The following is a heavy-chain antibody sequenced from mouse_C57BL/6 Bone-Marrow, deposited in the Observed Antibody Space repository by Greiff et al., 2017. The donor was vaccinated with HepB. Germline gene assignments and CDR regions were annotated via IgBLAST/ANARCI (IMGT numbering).Heavy chain of an antibody. CDR2: INPNNGGT. V-gene: IGHV1-26*01. D-gene: IGHD2-2*01. J-gene: IGHJ2*01. CDR3: ARSDYGYDGYYFDY. Sequence: VQLQQSGPELVKPGASVKISCKASGYTFTDYYMNWVKQSHGKSLEWIGDINPNNGGTSYNQKFKGKATLTVDKSSSTAYMELRGLTSEDSAVYYCARSDYGYDGYYFDYWGQGTTLTVSS. CDR1: GYTFTDYY.